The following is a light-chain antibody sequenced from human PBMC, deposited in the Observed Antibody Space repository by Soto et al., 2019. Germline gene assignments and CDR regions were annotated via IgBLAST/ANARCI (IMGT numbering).Light chain of an antibody. Sequence: QSALTQPPSASGTPGQRVTMSCSGSSSNIGSNYVYWYQQLPGTAPKLLIFRNNQRPSGVPDRFSGSKSGTSASLAISGLRSEDDGYYYCAAWDDSLSGFYVFGTGTKLTVL. J-gene: IGLJ1*01. CDR3: AAWDDSLSGFYV. V-gene: IGLV1-47*01. CDR2: RNN. CDR1: SSNIGSNY.